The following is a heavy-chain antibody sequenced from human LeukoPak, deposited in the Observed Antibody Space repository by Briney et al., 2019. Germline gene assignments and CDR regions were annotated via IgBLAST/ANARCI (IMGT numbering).Heavy chain of an antibody. J-gene: IGHJ4*02. V-gene: IGHV3-30-3*01. CDR1: GFTFSDYV. D-gene: IGHD3-10*01. CDR2: VSYDGNNK. CDR3: AKVTMVRWCDY. Sequence: GGSLRLSCEASGFTFSDYVMHWVRQPPGKGLEWVAVVSYDGNNKYYADSVKGRFTISRDNSKNTVYLQMNSLRAEDTAVYYCAKVTMVRWCDYWGQGTLVTVSS.